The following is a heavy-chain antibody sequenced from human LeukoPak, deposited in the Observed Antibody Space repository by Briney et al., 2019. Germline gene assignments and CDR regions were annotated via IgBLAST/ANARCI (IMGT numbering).Heavy chain of an antibody. CDR2: IYPGDSDT. CDR1: GYMYTSYW. D-gene: IGHD6-19*01. Sequence: GESLKISCKGTGYMYTSYWIGWVRQMPGKGLEWMGIIYPGDSDTTYSPSFQGQVTISADKSISTAYLQWSSLKASDTAMYYCARGSGWYYFDYWGQGTLVTVSS. CDR3: ARGSGWYYFDY. J-gene: IGHJ4*02. V-gene: IGHV5-51*01.